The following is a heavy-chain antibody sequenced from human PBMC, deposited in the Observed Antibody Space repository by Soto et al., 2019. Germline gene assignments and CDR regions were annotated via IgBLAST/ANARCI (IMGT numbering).Heavy chain of an antibody. CDR3: ARAGGSSIGFHWYDP. D-gene: IGHD1-26*01. CDR1: GYTFNSYW. Sequence: PGESLKISCKGSGYTFNSYWIGWVRQMPGKGLEWMGIIYPGDSDTRYSPSFQGQVTISADMSITTAYLQWSSLKASDTAMYYCARAGGSSIGFHWYDPWGQGNLVTVSA. J-gene: IGHJ5*02. V-gene: IGHV5-51*01. CDR2: IYPGDSDT.